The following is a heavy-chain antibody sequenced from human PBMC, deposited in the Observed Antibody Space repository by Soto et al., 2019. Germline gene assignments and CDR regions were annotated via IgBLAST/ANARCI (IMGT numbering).Heavy chain of an antibody. J-gene: IGHJ6*02. V-gene: IGHV1-69*06. CDR1: GGTFSSYA. CDR3: ARDATGDTNYDSSGWPNWYYYYYGMDV. CDR2: IIPIFGTA. D-gene: IGHD3-22*01. Sequence: QVQLVQSGAEVKKPGSSVKVSCKASGGTFSSYAISWVRQAPGQGLEWMGGIIPIFGTANYAQKFQGRVTITADKSTSTAYMELRSLRSEDTAVYYCARDATGDTNYDSSGWPNWYYYYYGMDVWGQGTTVTVSS.